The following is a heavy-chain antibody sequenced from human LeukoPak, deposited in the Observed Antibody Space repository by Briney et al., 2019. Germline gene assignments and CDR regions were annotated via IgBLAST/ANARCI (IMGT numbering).Heavy chain of an antibody. V-gene: IGHV4-34*01. Sequence: PSETLSLTCAVYGGSFSGYYWSWIRQPPGKGLEWIGEINHSGSTNYNPSLKSRVTISVDTSKNQFSLKLSSVTAADTAVYYCARLPGIAVAHPDYWGQGTLVTVSS. CDR3: ARLPGIAVAHPDY. J-gene: IGHJ4*02. CDR1: GGSFSGYY. D-gene: IGHD6-19*01. CDR2: INHSGST.